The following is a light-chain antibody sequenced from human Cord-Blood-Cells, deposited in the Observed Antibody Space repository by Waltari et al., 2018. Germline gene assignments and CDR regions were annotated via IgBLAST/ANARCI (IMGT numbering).Light chain of an antibody. CDR3: CSYAGSRV. CDR1: SSDVGSYNL. J-gene: IGLJ3*02. V-gene: IGLV2-23*01. Sequence: QSALTQPASVSGSPGQSITISCTGTSSDVGSYNLVSWYQQHPGKAPKLMIYEGSKRPSGVSNRFSGSKYGNTASLTISGAQAEDEADYYCCSYAGSRVFGGGTKLTVL. CDR2: EGS.